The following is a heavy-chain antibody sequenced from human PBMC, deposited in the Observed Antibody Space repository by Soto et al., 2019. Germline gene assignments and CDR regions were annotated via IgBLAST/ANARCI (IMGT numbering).Heavy chain of an antibody. CDR2: IYHSGST. Sequence: KSSETLSLTCAVSGYSISSGYYWGWIRQPPGKGLEWIGSIYHSGSTYYNPSLKSRVTISVDTSKNQFSLKLSSVTAADTAVYYCVGAQRVSESSPDHYVFWSGYEPYYYYYGMDVWGQGTAVTVSS. J-gene: IGHJ6*02. V-gene: IGHV4-38-2*01. CDR1: GYSISSGYY. D-gene: IGHD3-3*01. CDR3: VGAQRVSESSPDHYVFWSGYEPYYYYYGMDV.